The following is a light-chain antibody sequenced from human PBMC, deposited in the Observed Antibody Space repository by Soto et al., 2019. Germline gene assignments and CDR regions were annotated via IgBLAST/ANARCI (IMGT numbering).Light chain of an antibody. CDR3: QQRSTGSPIT. V-gene: IGKV3-11*01. CDR1: QSVSSY. Sequence: EIVLTQSQATLSLSPGERATLSCRASQSVSSYLAWYQQKPGQAPRLLIYDASNRATGIPARFSGSGSGTDFTLTISSLDPEDFAVYYCQQRSTGSPITFGQGTRREIK. J-gene: IGKJ5*01. CDR2: DAS.